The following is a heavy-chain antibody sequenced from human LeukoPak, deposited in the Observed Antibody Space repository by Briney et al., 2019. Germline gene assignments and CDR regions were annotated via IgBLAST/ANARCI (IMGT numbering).Heavy chain of an antibody. CDR3: ARDYCSGGSCYLFDY. J-gene: IGHJ4*02. Sequence: PSETLSLTCTVSGGSISSYYWSWIRQPAGKGLEWIGRIYTSGSTNHNPSLKSRVTMSVDTSKNQFSLKLSSVTAADTAVYYCARDYCSGGSCYLFDYWGQGTLVTVSS. D-gene: IGHD2-15*01. CDR2: IYTSGST. V-gene: IGHV4-4*07. CDR1: GGSISSYY.